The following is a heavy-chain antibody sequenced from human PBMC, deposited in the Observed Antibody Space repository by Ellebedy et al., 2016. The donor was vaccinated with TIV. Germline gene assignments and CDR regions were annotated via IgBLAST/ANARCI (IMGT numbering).Heavy chain of an antibody. CDR3: ARLSALTFDGMDV. CDR1: GFTFSGYT. Sequence: GESLKISCAASGFTFSGYTMSWVRQAPGRGLEWVSYISSSSTYIFYADSVKGRFTISRDNAENSLYLLMNSLRVEDTAVYYCARLSALTFDGMDVWGQGTTVTVSS. J-gene: IGHJ6*02. D-gene: IGHD1-14*01. V-gene: IGHV3-21*01. CDR2: ISSSSTYI.